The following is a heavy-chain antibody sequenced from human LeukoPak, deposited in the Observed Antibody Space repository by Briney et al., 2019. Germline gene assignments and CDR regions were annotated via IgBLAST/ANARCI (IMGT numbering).Heavy chain of an antibody. D-gene: IGHD6-13*01. Sequence: GASVKVSCKASGYTFTSYYMHWVRQAPGQGLDWMGVINPSGGSTSYAQKFQGRVTMTRDTSTSTVYMELSSLRSEDTAVYYCARQTDSSSWIHPRYYFDYWGQGTLVTVSS. CDR1: GYTFTSYY. V-gene: IGHV1-46*01. J-gene: IGHJ4*02. CDR2: INPSGGST. CDR3: ARQTDSSSWIHPRYYFDY.